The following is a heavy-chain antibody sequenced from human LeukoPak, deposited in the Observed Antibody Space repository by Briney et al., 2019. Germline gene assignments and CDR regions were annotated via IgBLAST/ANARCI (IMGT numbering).Heavy chain of an antibody. CDR2: THYSGST. Sequence: SETLSLTCTVSGGSISSYYWSWLRQPPGKGLEYIGYTHYSGSTNYNPSLKSRVTISLDTSGNQFSLKLSSVTAADTAVYYCARGAGPYYYDRNSYKSVWGQGALVTVSS. J-gene: IGHJ4*02. CDR1: GGSISSYY. CDR3: ARGAGPYYYDRNSYKSV. V-gene: IGHV4-59*01. D-gene: IGHD3-9*01.